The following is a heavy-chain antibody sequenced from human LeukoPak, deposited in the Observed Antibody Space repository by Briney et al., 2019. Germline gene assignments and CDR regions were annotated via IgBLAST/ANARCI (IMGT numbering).Heavy chain of an antibody. Sequence: SETLSLTCTVSGGSISSSSYYWGWIRQPPGKGLEWIGSIYYSGSTYYNPSLKSRVTISVDTSKNQFSLKLSSVTAADTAVYYCARVDDSSGIFDYWGQGTLVTVSS. D-gene: IGHD3-22*01. CDR2: IYYSGST. V-gene: IGHV4-39*07. CDR1: GGSISSSSYY. CDR3: ARVDDSSGIFDY. J-gene: IGHJ4*02.